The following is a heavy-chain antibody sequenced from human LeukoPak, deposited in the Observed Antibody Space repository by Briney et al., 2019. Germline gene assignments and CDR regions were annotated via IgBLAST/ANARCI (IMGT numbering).Heavy chain of an antibody. V-gene: IGHV3-23*01. CDR1: GFTFSSYA. CDR2: ISGSGGST. D-gene: IGHD1-26*01. CDR3: AKSLLTTASGTGRAFDL. Sequence: GGSLRLSCAASGFTFSSYAMSRVRQAPGKGLEWVSAISGSGGSTYYADSVKGRFTISRDNSKNTLYLQMNSLRADDTAEYYCAKSLLTTASGTGRAFDLWGQGTMVTVSS. J-gene: IGHJ3*01.